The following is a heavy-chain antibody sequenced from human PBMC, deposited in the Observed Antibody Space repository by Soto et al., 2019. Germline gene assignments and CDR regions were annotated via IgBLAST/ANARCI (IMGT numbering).Heavy chain of an antibody. CDR2: IYYSGST. CDR1: GGSIRSGDYY. V-gene: IGHV4-30-4*01. D-gene: IGHD3-10*01. J-gene: IGHJ4*02. CDR3: ARSVRRGPPFDY. Sequence: SETLSLTCTVSGGSIRSGDYYWSWIRQPPGEGLESIGYIYYSGSTYYNPSLKSRVTISVDTSKNQFSLKLSSVTAADTAVYYCARSVRRGPPFDYRGQGTLVPVSS.